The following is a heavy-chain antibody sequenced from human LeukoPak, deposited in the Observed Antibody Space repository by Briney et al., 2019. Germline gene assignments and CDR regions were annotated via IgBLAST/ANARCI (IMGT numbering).Heavy chain of an antibody. D-gene: IGHD3-10*01. CDR1: RFTFSSYG. CDR3: ARGSGSYFGGVDY. CDR2: IWYDGSNK. Sequence: GGSLRLSCAASRFTFSSYGMHWVRQAPGKGLEWVAVIWYDGSNKYYADSVKGRFTISRDNSKNTLYLQMNSLRAEDTAVYYCARGSGSYFGGVDYWGQGTLVTVSS. J-gene: IGHJ4*02. V-gene: IGHV3-33*01.